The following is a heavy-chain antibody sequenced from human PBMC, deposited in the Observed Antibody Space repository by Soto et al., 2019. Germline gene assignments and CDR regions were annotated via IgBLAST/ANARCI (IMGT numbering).Heavy chain of an antibody. J-gene: IGHJ4*02. CDR1: GGSFSGYY. CDR3: ARHGAIYSNSWYDFDY. V-gene: IGHV4-34*01. CDR2: INHSGSA. D-gene: IGHD5-18*01. Sequence: SETLSLTCAVYGGSFSGYYWSWIRQPPGKGLEWIGEINHSGSANYNPSLKSRVTISVDMSQNQFSLKLTSVTAADTAVYYCARHGAIYSNSWYDFDYWGQGTLVTVSS.